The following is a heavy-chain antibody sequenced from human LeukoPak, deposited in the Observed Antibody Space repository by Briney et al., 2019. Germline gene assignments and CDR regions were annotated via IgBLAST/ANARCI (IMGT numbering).Heavy chain of an antibody. J-gene: IGHJ4*02. CDR2: IRSKTDGGTT. V-gene: IGHV3-15*01. CDR1: GFTFSSYG. CDR3: TTDYYDSSAYPLNFDY. Sequence: PGGSLRLSCAASGFTFSSYGMSWVRQAPGKGLEWVGRIRSKTDGGTTDYAAPVKGRFTISRDDSKNTLYLQMNSLKTEDTAVYYCTTDYYDSSAYPLNFDYWGQGTLVTVSS. D-gene: IGHD3-22*01.